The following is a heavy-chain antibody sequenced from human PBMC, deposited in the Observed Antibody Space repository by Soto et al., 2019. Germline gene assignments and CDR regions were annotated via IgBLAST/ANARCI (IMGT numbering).Heavy chain of an antibody. D-gene: IGHD2-2*01. CDR3: ARGNIDIVVVPAPFYYYYMDV. CDR1: GGSFSGYY. Sequence: QEELQQWGAGLLKHSETLSLTCAVYGGSFSGYYWSWIRQPPGKGLEWIGEINHSGSTNYNPSLKSRVTISVDTSKNQFSLKLSSVTAADTPVYYCARGNIDIVVVPAPFYYYYMDVWGKGTTVTVSS. J-gene: IGHJ6*03. V-gene: IGHV4-34*01. CDR2: INHSGST.